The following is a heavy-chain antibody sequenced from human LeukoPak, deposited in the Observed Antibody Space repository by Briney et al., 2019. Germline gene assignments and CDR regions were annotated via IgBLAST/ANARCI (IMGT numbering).Heavy chain of an antibody. CDR1: GFTFSSYS. D-gene: IGHD5-24*01. CDR2: ISSSSSYI. Sequence: GGSLRLSCAASGFTFSSYSMNWVRQAPGKGLEWVSSISSSSSYIYYADSVKGRFTISRDNAKNTLYLQMNSLRAEDTAVYYCAFRRDGDNPNAFDIWGQGTMVTVSS. V-gene: IGHV3-21*01. J-gene: IGHJ3*02. CDR3: AFRRDGDNPNAFDI.